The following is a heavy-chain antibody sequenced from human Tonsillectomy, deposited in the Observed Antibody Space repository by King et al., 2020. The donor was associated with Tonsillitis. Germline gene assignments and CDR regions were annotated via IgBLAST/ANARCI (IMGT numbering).Heavy chain of an antibody. Sequence: VQLVESGGGLVQPGGSLRLSCAASGFTFSNYAMSWVRQAPGKGLEWVSFISGGGGSTYYADSVKGRFTISRDNSKNTLYLQLSSLRAEDTALYYWAKDFVRRDVCYLDDWGQGTLVTVSS. CDR2: ISGGGGST. V-gene: IGHV3-23*04. CDR3: AKDFVRRDVCYLDD. CDR1: GFTFSNYA. D-gene: IGHD3-3*01. J-gene: IGHJ4*02.